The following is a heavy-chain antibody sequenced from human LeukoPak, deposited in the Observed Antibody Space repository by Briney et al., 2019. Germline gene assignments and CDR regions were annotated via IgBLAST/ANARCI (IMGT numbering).Heavy chain of an antibody. CDR1: GGSISSSSYY. J-gene: IGHJ6*03. CDR2: IYYSGST. D-gene: IGHD3-22*01. Sequence: SETLSLTCTVSGGSISSSSYYWGWIRQPPGKGLEWIGSIYYSGSTYYNPSLKSRVTISVDTSKNQFSLKLSSVTAADTAVYYCARLFSDSSGYYYVYYYYYMDVWGKGTTVTISS. V-gene: IGHV4-39*07. CDR3: ARLFSDSSGYYYVYYYYYMDV.